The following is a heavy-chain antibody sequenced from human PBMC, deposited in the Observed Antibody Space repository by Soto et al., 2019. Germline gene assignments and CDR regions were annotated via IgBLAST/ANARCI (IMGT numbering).Heavy chain of an antibody. Sequence: SETLSLTCTLSGGSISTSNWLSWVRQPPGKGLEWIGQIFHSGSASYNPSLKSRVTISGDKSANQFSLRLSSVTAADTAVYYCARPTGDQLFMDYWGQGALVTVSS. D-gene: IGHD7-27*01. CDR1: GGSISTSNW. J-gene: IGHJ4*02. CDR2: IFHSGSA. V-gene: IGHV4-4*02. CDR3: ARPTGDQLFMDY.